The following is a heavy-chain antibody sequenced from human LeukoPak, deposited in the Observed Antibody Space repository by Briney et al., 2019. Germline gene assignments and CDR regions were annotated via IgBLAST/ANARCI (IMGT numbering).Heavy chain of an antibody. CDR3: ARVWQWLEEFDY. Sequence: ASVKVSCKASGYTFTSYYIHWVRQAPGQGLEWMGIINPSGGSTSYAQKFQGRVTMTRDTSTSTVYMELSSLRSEDTAVYYCARVWQWLEEFDYWGQGTLVTVSS. D-gene: IGHD6-19*01. V-gene: IGHV1-46*01. CDR1: GYTFTSYY. CDR2: INPSGGST. J-gene: IGHJ4*02.